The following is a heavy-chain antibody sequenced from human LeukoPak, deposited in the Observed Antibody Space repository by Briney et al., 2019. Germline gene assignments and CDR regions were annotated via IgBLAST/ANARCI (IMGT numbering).Heavy chain of an antibody. CDR2: LHADGVEQ. D-gene: IGHD5-18*01. CDR3: ARGGYSFDY. J-gene: IGHJ4*02. V-gene: IGHV3-7*01. Sequence: GSLRLSCAASGFSLSGYWMTWVRQAPGKGLEWVTRLHADGVEQNYVDSVTGRFTMSRDNAKNSLDLQMNSLRVEDTAVYYCARGGYSFDYLGQGTLVAVSS. CDR1: GFSLSGYW.